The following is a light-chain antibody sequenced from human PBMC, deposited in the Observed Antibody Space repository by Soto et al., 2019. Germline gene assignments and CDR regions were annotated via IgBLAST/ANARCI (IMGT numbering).Light chain of an antibody. J-gene: IGKJ1*01. CDR1: QSISSW. V-gene: IGKV1-5*03. Sequence: DLQITQSPSTLFASVGDRVNITCPASQSISSWLAWYQQKPGKAPKLLIYKASSLESGVPSRFSGSGSGTEFTLTISSLQPDDFATYYCQQYNSYPWTFGQGTKVDIK. CDR2: KAS. CDR3: QQYNSYPWT.